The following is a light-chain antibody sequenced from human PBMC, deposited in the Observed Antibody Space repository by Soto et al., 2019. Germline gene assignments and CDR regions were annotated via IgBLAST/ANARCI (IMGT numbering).Light chain of an antibody. CDR3: TSPTPGSLYV. CDR2: MVS. CDR1: SSDVGNYNY. V-gene: IGLV2-14*01. Sequence: QSALTQPAFVSGSPGQSITTSCTGTSSDVGNYNYVSWYQQYPGRVPKLLIYMVSNRPSGVSNRFSGSKSGNTASLTISGLQAEDEADYFCTSPTPGSLYVFGTGTKATVL. J-gene: IGLJ1*01.